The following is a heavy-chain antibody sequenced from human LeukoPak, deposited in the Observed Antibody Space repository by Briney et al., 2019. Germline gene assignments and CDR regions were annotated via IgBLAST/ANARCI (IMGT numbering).Heavy chain of an antibody. Sequence: PGGSLSLSCAASGFTFSTYTMAWVRRAPGGGLEWVSGISGNGGGTYYADSVKGRFAISRDNSKSTLYLQMNSLRAEDTAVYYCAKDFGRNLGGPGYWGRGTLVIVSS. V-gene: IGHV3-23*01. J-gene: IGHJ4*02. CDR3: AKDFGRNLGGPGY. CDR1: GFTFSTYT. D-gene: IGHD1-14*01. CDR2: ISGNGGGT.